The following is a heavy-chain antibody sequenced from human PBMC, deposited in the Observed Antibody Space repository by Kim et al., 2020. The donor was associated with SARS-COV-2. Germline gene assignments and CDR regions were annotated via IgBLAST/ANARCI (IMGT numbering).Heavy chain of an antibody. Sequence: ASVKVSCKASGYTFTSYGISWVRQAPGQGLEWMGWISAYNGNSNYAQKLQGRVTMTTDTSTSTAYMELRSLRSDDTAVYYCARLGIVGAYPGTNDAFDIWGQGTMVTVSS. V-gene: IGHV1-18*01. CDR1: GYTFTSYG. CDR2: ISAYNGNS. J-gene: IGHJ3*02. CDR3: ARLGIVGAYPGTNDAFDI. D-gene: IGHD1-26*01.